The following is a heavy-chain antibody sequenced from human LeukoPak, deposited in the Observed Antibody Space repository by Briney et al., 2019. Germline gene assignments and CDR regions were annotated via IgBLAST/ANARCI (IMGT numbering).Heavy chain of an antibody. V-gene: IGHV4-39*07. CDR2: IYYSGST. Sequence: SETLSLTCTVSGGSISSSSYYWGWIRQPPGKGLEWIGSIYYSGSTYYNPSLKSRVTISVDTSKNQFSLKLSSVTAADTAVYYCARGGGGDYDDAFDIWGQGTMVTVSS. CDR3: ARGGGGDYDDAFDI. J-gene: IGHJ3*02. D-gene: IGHD4-17*01. CDR1: GGSISSSSYY.